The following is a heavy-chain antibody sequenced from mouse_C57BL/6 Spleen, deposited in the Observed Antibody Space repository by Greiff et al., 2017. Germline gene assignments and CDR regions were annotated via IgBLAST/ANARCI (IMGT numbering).Heavy chain of an antibody. CDR3: ARWGVKGFAY. D-gene: IGHD2-5*01. CDR1: GYTFTDYY. Sequence: EVQLQQSGPELVKPGASVKISCKASGYTFTDYYMNWVKQSHGKSLEWIGDINPNNGGTSYNQKFKGKATLTVDKSSSTAYMELRSLTSEDSAVYYCARWGVKGFAYWGQGTLVTVSA. J-gene: IGHJ3*01. CDR2: INPNNGGT. V-gene: IGHV1-26*01.